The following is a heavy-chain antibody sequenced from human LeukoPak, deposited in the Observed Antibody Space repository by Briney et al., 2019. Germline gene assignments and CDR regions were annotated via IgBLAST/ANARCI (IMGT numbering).Heavy chain of an antibody. CDR3: AKPRDYYGPFAY. D-gene: IGHD3-10*01. CDR2: IFNSDGST. J-gene: IGHJ4*02. CDR1: GFTFSSYA. Sequence: GGSLRLSCAASGFTFSSYAMSWVRQAPGKGLEWVSTIFNSDGSTYYADSVKGRFTISRDNSKNTLYLQMNSLRAEDTAVYYCAKPRDYYGPFAYWGQGTLVTVSS. V-gene: IGHV3-23*01.